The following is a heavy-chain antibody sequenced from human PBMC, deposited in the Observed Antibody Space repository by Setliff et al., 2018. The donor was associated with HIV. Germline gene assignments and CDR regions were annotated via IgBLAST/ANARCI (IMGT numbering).Heavy chain of an antibody. Sequence: ASVKVSCKTSWYTFTSYHLNWLRQAPGQGLEWMGWINPNSGDTRYAQRFQGRVTMTRDTSTNKDYMELNSLTSDDTAVYYCARDLVVVAPYYCFDPWGQGTLVTVSS. CDR1: WYTFTSYH. CDR2: INPNSGDT. J-gene: IGHJ5*02. D-gene: IGHD2-15*01. CDR3: ARDLVVVAPYYCFDP. V-gene: IGHV1-2*02.